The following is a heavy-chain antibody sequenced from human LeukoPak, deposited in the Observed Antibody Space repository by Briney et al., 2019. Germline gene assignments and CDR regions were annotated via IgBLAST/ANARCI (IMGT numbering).Heavy chain of an antibody. V-gene: IGHV4-59*08. CDR3: ATMGGGYDYNFDY. CDR1: RGSLWSYY. Sequence: PPEGLSVSSVVSRGSLWSYYWSWIREPPGEGVGRIGYIYCSGGTNYNPSHKSRVTISVDTSKNQFSLKLSSVTTADTAVYYCATMGGGYDYNFDYWGQGTLVTVSS. J-gene: IGHJ4*02. D-gene: IGHD5-12*01. CDR2: IYCSGGT.